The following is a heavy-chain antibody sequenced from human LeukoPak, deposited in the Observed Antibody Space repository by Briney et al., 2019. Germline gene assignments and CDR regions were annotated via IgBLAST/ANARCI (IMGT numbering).Heavy chain of an antibody. CDR1: GYTFTSYD. CDR3: ATELAWGYERYYYGMDV. CDR2: MNPNSGNT. D-gene: IGHD5-12*01. J-gene: IGHJ6*02. V-gene: IGHV1-8*01. Sequence: GASVKVSCKASGYTFTSYDINWVRQATGQGLEWMGWMNPNSGNTGYAQKFQGRVTMTRNTSISTAYMELSSLRSEDTAVYYCATELAWGYERYYYGMDVWGQGTTVTVSS.